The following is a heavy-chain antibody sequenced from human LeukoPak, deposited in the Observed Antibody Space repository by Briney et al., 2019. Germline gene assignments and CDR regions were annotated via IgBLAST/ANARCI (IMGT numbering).Heavy chain of an antibody. J-gene: IGHJ5*02. CDR2: IYYSGST. V-gene: IGHV4-59*08. CDR1: GGSISSYY. CDR3: AKGAGPPWFDP. Sequence: PSETLSLTCTVSGGSISSYYWSWIRQPPGKGLEWIGYIYYSGSTNYNPSLKSRVTISIDTSRNQFSMNLNSVTAADTPVYYCAKGAGPPWFDPWGQGTLVTVSS. D-gene: IGHD6-19*01.